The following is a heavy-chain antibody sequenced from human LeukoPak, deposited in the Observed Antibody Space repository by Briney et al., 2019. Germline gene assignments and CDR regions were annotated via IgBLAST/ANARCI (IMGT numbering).Heavy chain of an antibody. Sequence: SETLSVTCTVSGGSISSYYWSWIRQPPGKGLEWIGYIYYSGSSNYNPSLKSRVTISVDTSKNQFSLKLSSVTAADTAVYYCAREGRYGYYFDYWGQGTLITVSS. V-gene: IGHV4-59*01. CDR2: IYYSGSS. J-gene: IGHJ4*02. CDR3: AREGRYGYYFDY. CDR1: GGSISSYY. D-gene: IGHD5-18*01.